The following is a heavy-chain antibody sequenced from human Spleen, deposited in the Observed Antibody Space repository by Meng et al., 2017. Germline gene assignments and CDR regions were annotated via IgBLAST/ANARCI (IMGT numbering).Heavy chain of an antibody. CDR2: INHSGNT. V-gene: IGHV4-34*01. J-gene: IGHJ4*02. CDR3: ARGPTTMAHDFDY. CDR1: GGSFSDYY. Sequence: QVQLQESGPGLVKPSETLSLTCVVSGGSFSDYYWSWIRQPPGKGLEWIGEINHSGNTNYNPSLESRATISVDTSQNNLSLKLSSVTAADSAVYYCARGPTTMAHDFDYWGQGTLVTVSS. D-gene: IGHD4-11*01.